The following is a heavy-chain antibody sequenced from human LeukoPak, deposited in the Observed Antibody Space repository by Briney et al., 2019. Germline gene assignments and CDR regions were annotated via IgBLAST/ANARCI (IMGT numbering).Heavy chain of an antibody. V-gene: IGHV3-23*01. CDR1: GFTFSSYD. J-gene: IGHJ3*02. Sequence: GGSLRLSCAGSGFTFSSYDMGWVRQAPGKGLEWVSGISGSGGGTYYADSVKGRFTISRDNSKNTLYLQMNSLRAEDTAVYYCARDMNGDAFDIWGQGTMVTVSS. D-gene: IGHD1-1*01. CDR2: ISGSGGGT. CDR3: ARDMNGDAFDI.